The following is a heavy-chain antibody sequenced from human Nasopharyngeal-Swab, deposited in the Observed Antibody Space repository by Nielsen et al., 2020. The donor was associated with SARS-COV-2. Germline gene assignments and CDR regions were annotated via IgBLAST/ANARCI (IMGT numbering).Heavy chain of an antibody. CDR2: VTGSGYGT. J-gene: IGHJ3*02. V-gene: IGHV3-23*01. Sequence: GESLKISCAASGFTFSSYAMTWVRQAPGKGLAWVSVVTGSGYGTDYADSVKGRFTISRDNAKNTLYLQMNSLRAEDTAVYYCARKDVFAYGVDAFDIWGQGTMVTVSS. D-gene: IGHD3-10*01. CDR1: GFTFSSYA. CDR3: ARKDVFAYGVDAFDI.